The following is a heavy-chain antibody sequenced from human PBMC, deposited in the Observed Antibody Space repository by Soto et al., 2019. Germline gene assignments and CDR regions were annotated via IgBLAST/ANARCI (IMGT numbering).Heavy chain of an antibody. V-gene: IGHV4-31*03. Sequence: PSETLSLTCTVSGGSISSGGYYWSWIRQHPGKGLEWIGYIYYSGSTYYNTSLKNRVTISVDTSKNQFSLKLSSVTAAVTAVYYCARVLSSSWSLAFDIWGQGTMVTVSS. J-gene: IGHJ3*02. CDR2: IYYSGST. D-gene: IGHD6-13*01. CDR3: ARVLSSSWSLAFDI. CDR1: GGSISSGGYY.